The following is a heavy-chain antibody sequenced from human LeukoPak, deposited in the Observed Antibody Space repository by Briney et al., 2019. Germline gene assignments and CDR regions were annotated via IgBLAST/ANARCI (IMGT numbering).Heavy chain of an antibody. Sequence: ASVKVSCKASGYTFTSYGISWVQQAPGQGLEWMGWISAYNGNTNYAQKLQGRVTMTTDTSTSTAYMELRSLRSDDTAVYYCARVGITMIVVVRYDAFDIWGQGTMVTVSS. J-gene: IGHJ3*02. V-gene: IGHV1-18*01. CDR2: ISAYNGNT. D-gene: IGHD3-22*01. CDR1: GYTFTSYG. CDR3: ARVGITMIVVVRYDAFDI.